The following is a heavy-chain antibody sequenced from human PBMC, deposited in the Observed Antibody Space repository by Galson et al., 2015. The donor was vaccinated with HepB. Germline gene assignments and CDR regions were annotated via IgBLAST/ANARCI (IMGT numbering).Heavy chain of an antibody. CDR3: ARDGGRGYYYMDV. D-gene: IGHD1-26*01. CDR2: INPSGGST. CDR1: GYTFTNYY. V-gene: IGHV1-46*03. Sequence: SVKVSCKASGYTFTNYYIHWARQAPGQGLEWMGVINPSGGSTNYPQKFQGRVSMTRDTSTSTVYMDLSSLRSEDTALYYCARDGGRGYYYMDVWGKGTTVTVSS. J-gene: IGHJ6*03.